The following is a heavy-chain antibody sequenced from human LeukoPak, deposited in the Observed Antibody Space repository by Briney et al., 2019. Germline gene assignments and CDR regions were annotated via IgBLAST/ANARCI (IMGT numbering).Heavy chain of an antibody. CDR1: GFTFRIYA. Sequence: GGSLRLSCAGSGFTFRIYAMSWVRQAPGKGLEWVSAISGSGGSTYYADSVKGRFTISRDNSKNTLYLQMNSLRVEDTAVYYCARDNGNKYYFDYWGQGTLVTVSS. D-gene: IGHD2-8*01. CDR3: ARDNGNKYYFDY. J-gene: IGHJ4*02. CDR2: ISGSGGST. V-gene: IGHV3-23*01.